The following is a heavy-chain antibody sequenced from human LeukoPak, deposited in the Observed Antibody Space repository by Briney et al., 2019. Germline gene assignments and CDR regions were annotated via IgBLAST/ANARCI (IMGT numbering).Heavy chain of an antibody. CDR1: GYSFNNYW. CDR2: IYPGDSET. J-gene: IGHJ4*02. CDR3: ARIIYGFYYFEY. Sequence: GEPLKISCKGSGYSFNNYWIGWVRQMPGKGLEWMGIIYPGDSETKYSPSFQGQVTISAEKSISTAYLQWSSLRASDSAIYYCARIIYGFYYFEYWGQGTLVTVSS. V-gene: IGHV5-51*01. D-gene: IGHD2-2*02.